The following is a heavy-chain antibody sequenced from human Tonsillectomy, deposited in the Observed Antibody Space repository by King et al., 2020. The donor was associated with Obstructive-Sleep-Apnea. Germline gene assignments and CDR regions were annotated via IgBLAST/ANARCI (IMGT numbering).Heavy chain of an antibody. V-gene: IGHV4-39*07. Sequence: LQLQESGPGLVKPSETLSLTCTVSGGSISSSSYYWGWIRQPPGKGLEWIGSIYYSGSTYYNPSLKSRVTISVDTSKNQFSLKLSSVTAADTAVYYCAKVIAAAGTGMADYWGQGTLVTVSS. J-gene: IGHJ4*02. CDR1: GGSISSSSYY. CDR2: IYYSGST. D-gene: IGHD6-13*01. CDR3: AKVIAAAGTGMADY.